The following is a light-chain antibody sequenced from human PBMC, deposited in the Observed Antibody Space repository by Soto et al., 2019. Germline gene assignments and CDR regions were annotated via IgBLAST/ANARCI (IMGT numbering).Light chain of an antibody. CDR2: DAS. CDR3: QQDNSWGT. CDR1: QSISSW. Sequence: DIQMTQSPSTLSASVGDRVTITCRASQSISSWLAWYQQKPGKAPKLLIYDASSLESGVPSRFSGSGSGTEFTLTSSSLQPDDFATYYCQQDNSWGTFGQGTKVEIK. V-gene: IGKV1-5*01. J-gene: IGKJ1*01.